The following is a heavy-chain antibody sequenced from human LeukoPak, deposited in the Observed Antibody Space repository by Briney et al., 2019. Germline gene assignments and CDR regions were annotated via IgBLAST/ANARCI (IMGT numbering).Heavy chain of an antibody. CDR3: ARDFYCSSTSCYLIYYYYYGMDV. J-gene: IGHJ6*02. D-gene: IGHD2-2*01. Sequence: ASVKVSCKASGYTFTGYYMHWVRQAPGQGLEWMGWINPNSGGTNYAQKFQGRVTMTRDTSISTAYMELSRLRSDDTAVYYCARDFYCSSTSCYLIYYYYYGMDVWGQGTTVTVSS. CDR1: GYTFTGYY. CDR2: INPNSGGT. V-gene: IGHV1-2*02.